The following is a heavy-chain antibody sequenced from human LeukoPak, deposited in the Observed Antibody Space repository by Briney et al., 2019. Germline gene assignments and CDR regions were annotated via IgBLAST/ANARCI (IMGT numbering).Heavy chain of an antibody. CDR1: GCTFTGYY. D-gene: IGHD6-13*01. CDR3: ARDLFPYIAAAGRNWFDP. J-gene: IGHJ5*02. V-gene: IGHV1-2*02. Sequence: ASVKVFCKASGCTFTGYYMHWVRQAPGQGLEWMGWINPNSGGTNYAQKFQGRVTMTRDTSISTAYMELSRLRSDDTAVYYCARDLFPYIAAAGRNWFDPWGQGTLVTVSS. CDR2: INPNSGGT.